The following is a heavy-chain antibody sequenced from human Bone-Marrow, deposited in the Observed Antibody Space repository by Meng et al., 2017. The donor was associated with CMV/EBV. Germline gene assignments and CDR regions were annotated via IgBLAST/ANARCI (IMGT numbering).Heavy chain of an antibody. D-gene: IGHD6-13*01. CDR3: ARDHSSSYDY. J-gene: IGHJ4*02. Sequence: LSLTCAASGFTFSSYDMYWVRQAPGKGLEWVSFIQYDGSHKFYADSVKGRFTISRDNSKNTLYLQMNSLRAEDTAVYYCARDHSSSYDYWGQGTLVTVSS. CDR1: GFTFSSYD. V-gene: IGHV3-30*02. CDR2: IQYDGSHK.